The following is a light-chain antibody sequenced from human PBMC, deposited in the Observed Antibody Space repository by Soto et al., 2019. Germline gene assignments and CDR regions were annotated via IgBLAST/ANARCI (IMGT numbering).Light chain of an antibody. CDR1: HSVTSSH. J-gene: IGKJ2*01. V-gene: IGKV3-20*01. CDR2: GAS. CDR3: QQYGNSPLT. Sequence: IVLTQSPDTLSLSPGERVTLSCRASHSVTSSHVAGYRQKPGQPPTLLIYGASSRAAGVADRFSGDGSEKDFTLTISRLEPEDFAVYLCQQYGNSPLTFGRGTKLEMK.